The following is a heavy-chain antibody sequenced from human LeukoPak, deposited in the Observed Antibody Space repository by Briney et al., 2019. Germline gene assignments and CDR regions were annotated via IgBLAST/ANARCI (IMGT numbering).Heavy chain of an antibody. V-gene: IGHV1-69*05. CDR2: IIPIFGTA. CDR1: GGTFSSYA. CDR3: ARSVIGYSSGYFDY. D-gene: IGHD6-19*01. Sequence: GSSVKVSCKASGGTFSSYAISWVRQAPGQGLEWMGGIIPIFGTANYAQKFQGRVTITTDESTSTAYMEPSSLRSEDTAVYYCARSVIGYSSGYFDYWGQGTLVTVSS. J-gene: IGHJ4*02.